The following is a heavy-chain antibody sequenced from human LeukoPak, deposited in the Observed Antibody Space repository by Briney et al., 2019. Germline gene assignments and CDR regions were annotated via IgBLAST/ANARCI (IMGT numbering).Heavy chain of an antibody. Sequence: SVKVSCKASGASFSSYAISWVRQAPGQGLEWMGGIIPIFGSANYAQKFQGRLTINTYESTSTAYMELSSLRSEDTALYYCASTKAPFGIRDPHFDHWGQGTLVTVSS. CDR3: ASTKAPFGIRDPHFDH. J-gene: IGHJ4*02. V-gene: IGHV1-69*05. CDR1: GASFSSYA. D-gene: IGHD3-3*01. CDR2: IIPIFGSA.